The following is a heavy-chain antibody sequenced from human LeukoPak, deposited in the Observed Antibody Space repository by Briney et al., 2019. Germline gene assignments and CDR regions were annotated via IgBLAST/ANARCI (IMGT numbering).Heavy chain of an antibody. CDR1: GFTFSTHN. CDR2: ISSGSTYI. CDR3: ARDAGYYQYMDV. J-gene: IGHJ6*03. Sequence: GGSLRLSCAASGFTFSTHNMNWVRQAPGQGLEWVSSISSGSTYIYYTDPVKGRFTISRDNAKNSLYLQMNSLRADDTAVYYCARDAGYYQYMDVWGKGTTVTVSS. V-gene: IGHV3-21*01.